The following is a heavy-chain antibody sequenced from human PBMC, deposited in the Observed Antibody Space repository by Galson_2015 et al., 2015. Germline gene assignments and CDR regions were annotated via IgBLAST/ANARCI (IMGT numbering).Heavy chain of an antibody. V-gene: IGHV1-3*01. CDR2: INAGNGNT. D-gene: IGHD3-10*01. CDR3: ARVVVRGKPNWFDP. Sequence: SCKASGYTFTSYAMHWVRQAPGQRLEWMGWINAGNGNTKYSQKFQGRVTITRDTSASTAYMELSSLRSEDTAVYYCARVVVRGKPNWFDPWGQGTLVTVSS. CDR1: GYTFTSYA. J-gene: IGHJ5*02.